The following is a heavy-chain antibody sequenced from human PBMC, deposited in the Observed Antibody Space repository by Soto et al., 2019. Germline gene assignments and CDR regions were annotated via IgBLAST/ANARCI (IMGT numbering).Heavy chain of an antibody. CDR1: GYTFTSDC. D-gene: IGHD5-12*01. J-gene: IGHJ4*02. CDR2: ISAYNGNT. CDR3: ARYRWLRFIRYFDY. Sequence: QVPLVQSGAEVKKPGASVKVSCKASGYTFTSDCIIWVRQAPGPGLEWLGWISAYNGNTNYAQKLQGRVTMTTDPSTSTAYMALRSLRSAATAVYYCARYRWLRFIRYFDYWGQGTRVTVAS. V-gene: IGHV1-18*01.